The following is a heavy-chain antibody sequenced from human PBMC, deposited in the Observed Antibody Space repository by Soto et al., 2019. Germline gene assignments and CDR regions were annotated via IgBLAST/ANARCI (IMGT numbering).Heavy chain of an antibody. CDR3: ARGAYLVAVAADEHYYNDRNV. D-gene: IGHD2-15*01. Sequence: ASVKVSCKSSGYNFTDHYIHWVRQASGPGLERMGWINPKSGGPNYAQKYQGSDTMTIDTSSSTAYVGLSGLSSNDTTMYFCARGAYLVAVAADEHYYNDRNVMGQGTTITVS. CDR2: INPKSGGP. V-gene: IGHV1-2*02. J-gene: IGHJ6*02. CDR1: GYNFTDHY.